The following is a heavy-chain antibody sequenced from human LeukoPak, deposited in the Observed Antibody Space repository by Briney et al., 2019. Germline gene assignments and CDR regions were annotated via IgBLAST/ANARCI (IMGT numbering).Heavy chain of an antibody. Sequence: ASVKVSCKASGGTFSSYAISWVRQAPRQGLEWMGRIIPILGIANYAQKFQGRVTITADKSTSTAYMELSSLRSEDTAVYYCARTEVAQVAFDIWGQGTMVTVSS. CDR3: ARTEVAQVAFDI. V-gene: IGHV1-69*04. CDR1: GGTFSSYA. CDR2: IIPILGIA. J-gene: IGHJ3*02. D-gene: IGHD5-12*01.